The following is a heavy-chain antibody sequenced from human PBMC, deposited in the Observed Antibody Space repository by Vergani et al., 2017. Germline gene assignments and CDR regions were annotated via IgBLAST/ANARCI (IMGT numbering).Heavy chain of an antibody. D-gene: IGHD3-22*01. CDR3: ARVGWSYYDSSGYYYAPGGWFDP. CDR2: IDPSDSYT. V-gene: IGHV5-10-1*01. J-gene: IGHJ5*02. CDR1: GYSFTSYW. Sequence: EVQLVQSGAEVKKPGESLRISCKGSGYSFTSYWISWVRQMTGKGLEWMGRIDPSDSYTNYSPSFQGHVTISADKSISTAYLQWSSLKASETAMYYCARVGWSYYDSSGYYYAPGGWFDPWGQGTLVTVSS.